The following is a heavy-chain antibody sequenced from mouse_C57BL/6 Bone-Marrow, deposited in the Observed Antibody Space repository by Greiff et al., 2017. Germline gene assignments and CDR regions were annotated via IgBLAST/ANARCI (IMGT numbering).Heavy chain of an antibody. Sequence: VQLKESGAELVKPGASVKISCKASGYAFSSYWMNWVKQRPGKGLEWIGQIYPGDGDTNYNGKFKGKATLTADKSSSTAYMQLSSLTSEDSAVYFCARNWGLYDGYAPYAMDYWGQGTSVTVSS. CDR2: IYPGDGDT. D-gene: IGHD2-3*01. CDR1: GYAFSSYW. J-gene: IGHJ4*01. CDR3: ARNWGLYDGYAPYAMDY. V-gene: IGHV1-80*01.